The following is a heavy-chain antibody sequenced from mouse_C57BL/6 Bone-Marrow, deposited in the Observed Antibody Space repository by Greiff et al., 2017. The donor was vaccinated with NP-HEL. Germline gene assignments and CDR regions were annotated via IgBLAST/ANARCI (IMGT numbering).Heavy chain of an antibody. CDR3: TRGSLLRSAY. V-gene: IGHV6-6*01. D-gene: IGHD2-4*01. Sequence: DVKLQESGGGLVQPGGSMKLSCAASGFTFSDAWMDWVRQSPEKGLEWVAEIRNKANTHATYYAESVKGRFTISRDDSKSSFYLQMNSLRAEDTGIYYCTRGSLLRSAYGGQGTLVTVSA. CDR1: GFTFSDAW. J-gene: IGHJ3*01. CDR2: IRNKANTHAT.